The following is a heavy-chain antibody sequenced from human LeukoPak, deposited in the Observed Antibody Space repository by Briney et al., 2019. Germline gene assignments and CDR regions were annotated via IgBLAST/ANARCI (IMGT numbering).Heavy chain of an antibody. CDR1: GGSISSYY. CDR3: ARDRGRWLQFYDAFDI. J-gene: IGHJ3*02. CDR2: IYYSGST. Sequence: SETLSLTCTVSGGSISSYYWSWIRQPPGKGLEWIGYIYYSGSTNYNPSLKSRVTISVDTSKNQLSLKLSSVTAADTAVYYCARDRGRWLQFYDAFDIWGQGTMVTVSS. V-gene: IGHV4-59*01. D-gene: IGHD5-24*01.